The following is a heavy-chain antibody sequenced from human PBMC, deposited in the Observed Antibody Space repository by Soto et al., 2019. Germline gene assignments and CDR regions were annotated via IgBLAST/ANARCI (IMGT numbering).Heavy chain of an antibody. Sequence: QVKLQESGPGLVKPSETLSLTCTVSGGSISSDYWSWIRQPPGKGLEWSAYINYSGSTNYNPSLKSRVAISGDTSKNQFSLKLSSVTAADTAVYYCARTVIGGFDYWGQGTLVTVSS. J-gene: IGHJ4*02. V-gene: IGHV4-59*01. CDR1: GGSISSDY. D-gene: IGHD3-16*02. CDR3: ARTVIGGFDY. CDR2: INYSGST.